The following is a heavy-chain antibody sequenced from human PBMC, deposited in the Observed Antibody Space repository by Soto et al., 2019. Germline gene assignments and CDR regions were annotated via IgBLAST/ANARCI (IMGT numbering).Heavy chain of an antibody. J-gene: IGHJ3*02. CDR3: ARKAESYGFDI. V-gene: IGHV1-69*01. Sequence: QVQLVQSGAEVKKPGSSVKVSCKASGDTFTNYAINWVRQAPGQGLEWMGGFIPIFDAANYAQNFRGRVTITADESTSTAYMELSGLRSKDTAMYYCARKAESYGFDIWGQGTLVTVSS. CDR1: GDTFTNYA. D-gene: IGHD3-10*01. CDR2: FIPIFDAA.